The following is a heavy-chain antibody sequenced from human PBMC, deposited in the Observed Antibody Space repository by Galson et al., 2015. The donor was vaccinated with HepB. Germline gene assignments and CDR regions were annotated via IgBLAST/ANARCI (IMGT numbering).Heavy chain of an antibody. D-gene: IGHD4-23*01. Sequence: SLRLSCAASGFTFSSYSMNWVRQAPGKGLEWFSYISSSSSTIYYVDSVNGRFAISSDNAKNSLYMQMNNLGAEHTAVYYSARAVRDYGGSTYYFDYWGQGTLVTVSS. V-gene: IGHV3-48*04. CDR3: ARAVRDYGGSTYYFDY. J-gene: IGHJ4*02. CDR2: ISSSSSTI. CDR1: GFTFSSYS.